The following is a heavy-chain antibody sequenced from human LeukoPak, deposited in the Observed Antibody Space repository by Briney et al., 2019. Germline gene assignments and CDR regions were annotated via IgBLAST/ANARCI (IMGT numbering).Heavy chain of an antibody. CDR3: AKDHIVVVPAVIDY. V-gene: IGHV3-66*01. J-gene: IGHJ4*02. D-gene: IGHD2-2*01. CDR2: IYSGGDT. CDR1: GFTVSSNY. Sequence: GGSLRLSCAASGFTVSSNYMSWVRQAPGKGLEWVSVIYSGGDTYYADSVKGRFTISRDNSKNTVYLQMNSLRAEDTAVYYCAKDHIVVVPAVIDYWGQGTLVTVSS.